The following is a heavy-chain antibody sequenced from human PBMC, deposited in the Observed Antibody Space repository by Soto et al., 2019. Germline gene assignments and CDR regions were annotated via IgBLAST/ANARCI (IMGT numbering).Heavy chain of an antibody. V-gene: IGHV1-46*01. CDR1: GYTFTSFY. CDR3: XSSXAFSSSWY. D-gene: IGHD6-13*01. Sequence: QMQLVQSGAEVKRPGASVRVSCKSSGYTFTSFYIHWVRQAPGQGLEWMGIINPSGGITNFAQRFQGRVTMTRDKSTNTHSMXLSSLKSDETAVYYXXSSXAFSSSWY. J-gene: IGHJ2*01. CDR2: INPSGGIT.